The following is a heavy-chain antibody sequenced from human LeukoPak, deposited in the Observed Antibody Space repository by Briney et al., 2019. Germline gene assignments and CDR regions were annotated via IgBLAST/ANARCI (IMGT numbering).Heavy chain of an antibody. V-gene: IGHV4-59*01. CDR3: ARDIASRYSSSWRPGEAFDI. Sequence: SETLSLTCTVSGGSISSYHWSWIRQPPGKGLEWVGYIYYSGSTNYNTSLKSRVNRSEETSKNQFSEKLSSVTAADTAVYYCARDIASRYSSSWRPGEAFDIWGQGTMVTVSS. D-gene: IGHD6-13*01. J-gene: IGHJ3*02. CDR2: IYYSGST. CDR1: GGSISSYH.